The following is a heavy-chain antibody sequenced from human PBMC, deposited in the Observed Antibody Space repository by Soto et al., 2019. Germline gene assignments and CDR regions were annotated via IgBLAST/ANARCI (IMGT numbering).Heavy chain of an antibody. D-gene: IGHD3-16*02. CDR2: ITGSGADI. J-gene: IGHJ3*01. V-gene: IGHV3-23*01. CDR3: TKEVRHTNDL. CDR1: GFTFINYA. Sequence: PGGSLRLSCAASGFTFINYAMSWVRQAPGKGLEWVSTITGSGADIYYADSVKGRFTISRDNSQNILYLQMNSLRADDTAVYHCTKEVRHTNDLWGQGTLVTVSS.